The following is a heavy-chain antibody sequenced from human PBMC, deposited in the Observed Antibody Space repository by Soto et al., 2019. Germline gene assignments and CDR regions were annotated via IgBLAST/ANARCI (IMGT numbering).Heavy chain of an antibody. V-gene: IGHV4-59*01. D-gene: IGHD3-10*01. CDR2: IYYSGST. J-gene: IGHJ4*02. CDR1: GGSISSYY. Sequence: PSETLSLTCTVSGGSISSYYWSWIRQPPGKGLEWIGYIYYSGSTNYNPSLKRRVTISVDTSKNQFSLKLSSVTAADTAVYYCARGGESMVRGVTLFDYWGQGTLVTVSS. CDR3: ARGGESMVRGVTLFDY.